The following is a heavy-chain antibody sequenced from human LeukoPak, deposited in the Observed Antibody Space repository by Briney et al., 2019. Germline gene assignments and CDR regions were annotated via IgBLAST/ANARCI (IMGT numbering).Heavy chain of an antibody. Sequence: SETLSLTCAVYGGSFSGYYWSWIRQPPGKGLEWIGEINHSGSTNYNPSLKSRVTISVDTSKNQFSLKLSSVTAADTAVYYCASEGRSGSPHDYWGQGTLVTVSS. V-gene: IGHV4-34*01. J-gene: IGHJ4*02. CDR3: ASEGRSGSPHDY. D-gene: IGHD1-26*01. CDR2: INHSGST. CDR1: GGSFSGYY.